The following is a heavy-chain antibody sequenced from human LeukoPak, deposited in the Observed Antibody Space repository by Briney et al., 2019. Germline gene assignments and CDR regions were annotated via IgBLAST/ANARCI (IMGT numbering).Heavy chain of an antibody. J-gene: IGHJ4*02. CDR3: ATSVTTDFDY. V-gene: IGHV1-24*01. Sequence: ATVKVSCKASGYTFTGYYMHWVRQAPGKGLEWMGGFGPEDGETIYAQKFQGRVTMTEDTSTDTDYMELSSLRSEDTAVYYCATSVTTDFDYWGQGTLVTVSS. CDR2: FGPEDGET. D-gene: IGHD4-17*01. CDR1: GYTFTGYY.